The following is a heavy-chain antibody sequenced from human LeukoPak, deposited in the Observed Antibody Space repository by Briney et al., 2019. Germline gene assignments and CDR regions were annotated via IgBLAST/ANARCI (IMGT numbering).Heavy chain of an antibody. Sequence: SETLSLTCAVYGRSFSGYYWSWIRQPPGKGLEWIGEINHSGSTNYKPSLKSRVTISVDTSKTQFSLKLSSVTAADTAVYYCASLYYYDSSGYLYHWGQGTLVTVSS. V-gene: IGHV4-34*01. CDR3: ASLYYYDSSGYLYH. D-gene: IGHD3-22*01. J-gene: IGHJ4*02. CDR2: INHSGST. CDR1: GRSFSGYY.